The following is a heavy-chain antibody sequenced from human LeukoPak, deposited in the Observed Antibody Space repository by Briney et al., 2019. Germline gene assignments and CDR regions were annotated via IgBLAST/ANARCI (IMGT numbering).Heavy chain of an antibody. CDR3: ARYYYDSSGYPTEAVY. D-gene: IGHD3-22*01. CDR1: GGSISSSSYY. CDR2: IYYSGST. V-gene: IGHV4-39*01. J-gene: IGHJ4*02. Sequence: SETLSLTCTVSGGSISSSSYYWGWIRHPPGKGLEWIGSIYYSGSTYYNPSLKGRVTISVDTSKNQFSLKLSSVTAADTAVYYCARYYYDSSGYPTEAVYWGQGTLVTVSS.